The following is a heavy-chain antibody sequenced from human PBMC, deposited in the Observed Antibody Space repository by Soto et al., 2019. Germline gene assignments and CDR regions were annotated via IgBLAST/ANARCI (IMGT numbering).Heavy chain of an antibody. J-gene: IGHJ4*02. CDR1: GFSLSNGGMG. CDR3: ARINYYDSSDYRRFDY. D-gene: IGHD3-22*01. Sequence: SGPTLVNPTETLTLTCTVSGFSLSNGGMGVSWIRQPPGKALEWLAHIFSNDEKSYSTSLKSRLSISKDTSKSQVVLTMTNMDPVDTATYYCARINYYDSSDYRRFDYWGQGTLVTVSS. V-gene: IGHV2-26*01. CDR2: IFSNDEK.